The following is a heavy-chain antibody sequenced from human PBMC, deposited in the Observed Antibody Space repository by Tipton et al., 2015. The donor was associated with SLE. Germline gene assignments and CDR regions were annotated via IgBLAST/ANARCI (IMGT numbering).Heavy chain of an antibody. J-gene: IGHJ4*02. Sequence: TLSLTCTVSGGSMRSGGYYWSWIRQHPGKGLEWIGYIYYSGSTYYNPSLKSRITISVDTSKNQFSLELSSVTSADTAVYYCARTNAGEYYCDYWGQGTLVTVSS. CDR2: IYYSGST. CDR1: GGSMRSGGYY. CDR3: ARTNAGEYYCDY. V-gene: IGHV4-31*03. D-gene: IGHD3-16*01.